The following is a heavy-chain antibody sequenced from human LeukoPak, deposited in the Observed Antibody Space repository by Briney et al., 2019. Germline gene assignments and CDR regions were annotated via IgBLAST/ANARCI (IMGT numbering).Heavy chain of an antibody. J-gene: IGHJ4*02. CDR2: ISPYKNNT. CDR1: GYTFKFSG. V-gene: IGHV1-18*01. CDR3: ARDEQQLVVLDY. D-gene: IGHD6-13*01. Sequence: GASVKVSCKASGYTFKFSGISWVRQAPGQGLEWMGWISPYKNNTDYAQKLQGGVTMTADTSTSTAYMELRSLRSDDTAVYYCARDEQQLVVLDYWGQGTLVTVSS.